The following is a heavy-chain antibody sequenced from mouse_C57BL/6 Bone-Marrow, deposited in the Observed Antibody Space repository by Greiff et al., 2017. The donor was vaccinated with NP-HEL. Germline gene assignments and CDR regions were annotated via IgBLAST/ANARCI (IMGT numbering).Heavy chain of an antibody. CDR3: ARGLLWLRRRDYYAMDY. CDR2: IHPNSGSN. V-gene: IGHV1-64*01. D-gene: IGHD2-2*01. J-gene: IGHJ4*01. CDR1: GYTFTSYW. Sequence: QVQLQQPGAELVKPGASVKLSCKASGYTFTSYWMHWVKQRPGQGLEWIGMIHPNSGSNNYNEKFKSKATLTVDKSSSTAYMQLSSLTSDDSAVYYCARGLLWLRRRDYYAMDYWGQGTSATVSS.